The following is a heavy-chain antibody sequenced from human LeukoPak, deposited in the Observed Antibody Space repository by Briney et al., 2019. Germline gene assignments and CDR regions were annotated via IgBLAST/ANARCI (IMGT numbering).Heavy chain of an antibody. V-gene: IGHV4-30-2*01. CDR1: GGSISSGGYS. D-gene: IGHD1-1*01. CDR3: ATQLYYYYYGMDV. Sequence: SETLSLTCAVSGGSISSGGYSWSWIRQPPGKGLEWIGYIYHSGSTYYNPSLKSRVTISVDRSKNQFSLKLSSVTAADTAVYYCATQLYYYYYGMDVWGQGTTVTVSS. CDR2: IYHSGST. J-gene: IGHJ6*02.